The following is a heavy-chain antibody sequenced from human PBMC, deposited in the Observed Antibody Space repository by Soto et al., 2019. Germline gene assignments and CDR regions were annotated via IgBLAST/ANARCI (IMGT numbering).Heavy chain of an antibody. V-gene: IGHV3-23*01. CDR2: ISGSGGST. J-gene: IGHJ4*02. CDR1: GFTFSSYA. Sequence: EVQLLESGGALVQPGGSLRLSCAASGFTFSSYAMSWVRQAPGKGLEWVSTISGSGGSTYYADSVKGRFTISRDNSKNTLYLQMNSLRAGDTAVYYCAKYNDYGWGSYRNPLDYWGQGTLVTVSS. D-gene: IGHD3-16*02. CDR3: AKYNDYGWGSYRNPLDY.